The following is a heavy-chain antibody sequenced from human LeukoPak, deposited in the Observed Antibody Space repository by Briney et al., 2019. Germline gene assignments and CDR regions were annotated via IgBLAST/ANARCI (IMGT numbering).Heavy chain of an antibody. CDR1: GGSISSYY. CDR2: INHSGST. D-gene: IGHD2-15*01. V-gene: IGHV4-34*01. CDR3: ARGCCSGGSCYLFDY. Sequence: SETLSLTCTVSGGSISSYYWSWIRQPPGKGLEWIGEINHSGSTNYNPSLKSRVTISVDTSKNQFSLKLSSVTAADTAVYYCARGCCSGGSCYLFDYWGQGTLVTVSS. J-gene: IGHJ4*02.